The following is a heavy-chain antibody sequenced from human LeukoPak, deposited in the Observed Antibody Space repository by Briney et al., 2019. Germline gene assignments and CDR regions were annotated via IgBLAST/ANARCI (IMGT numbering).Heavy chain of an antibody. CDR3: ARGLPPRRNYDSGGYYSYYFDY. V-gene: IGHV1-18*04. Sequence: ASVKVSCKASGYTFTDYYTHWVRQAPGQGLEWMGWISAYNGYTHHAQKLQGRVTMTTDTSTSTAYMELRSLRSDDTAVYYCARGLPPRRNYDSGGYYSYYFDYWGQGTLVTVSS. CDR2: ISAYNGYT. J-gene: IGHJ4*02. CDR1: GYTFTDYY. D-gene: IGHD3-22*01.